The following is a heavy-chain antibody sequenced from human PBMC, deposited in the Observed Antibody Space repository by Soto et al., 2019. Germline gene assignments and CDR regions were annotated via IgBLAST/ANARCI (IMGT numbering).Heavy chain of an antibody. CDR2: IYYGGNT. CDR3: ARHAVIPKLQYGMDV. D-gene: IGHD3-16*02. V-gene: IGHV4-59*01. J-gene: IGHJ6*02. Sequence: SETLSLTCTVSGGSITYYWSWMRQPPGKTLEWIGYIYYGGNTLYNPSLESRVTISVDTSKNQFSLKLTSVTAADTAVYYCARHAVIPKLQYGMDVWGQGTTVTVPS. CDR1: GGSITYY.